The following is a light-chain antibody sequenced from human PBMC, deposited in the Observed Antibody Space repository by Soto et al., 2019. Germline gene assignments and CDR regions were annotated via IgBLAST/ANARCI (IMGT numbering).Light chain of an antibody. Sequence: QSALTQPASVSGSPGQSITISCTGSSSDVGGYNYVSWYQQYAGKAPKLIIYEVSNRPSGVSNRFSGSKSGNTASLNISGLQAEDEANYYCSSYTSSNTQVFGGGTKLTVL. CDR1: SSDVGGYNY. V-gene: IGLV2-14*01. CDR3: SSYTSSNTQV. CDR2: EVS. J-gene: IGLJ2*01.